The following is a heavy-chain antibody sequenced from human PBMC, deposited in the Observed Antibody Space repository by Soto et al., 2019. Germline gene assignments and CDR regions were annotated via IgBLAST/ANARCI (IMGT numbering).Heavy chain of an antibody. Sequence: GGSLRLSCAASGFTFSSYAMHWVRQAPGKGLEWVAAISGSGGSTYYADSVMGRFTISRDNSKNTLYLQMNSLRAEDTAVYYCAKGLGYYDSSGYRHLNWFDPWGQGTLVTVSS. CDR3: AKGLGYYDSSGYRHLNWFDP. D-gene: IGHD3-22*01. CDR1: GFTFSSYA. CDR2: ISGSGGST. V-gene: IGHV3-23*01. J-gene: IGHJ5*02.